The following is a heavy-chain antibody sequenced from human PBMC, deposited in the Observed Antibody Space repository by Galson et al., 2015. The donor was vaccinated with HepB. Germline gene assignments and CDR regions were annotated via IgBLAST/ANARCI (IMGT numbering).Heavy chain of an antibody. D-gene: IGHD2-2*01. CDR2: FDPEDGET. CDR3: ATDRGGPAAMWYYGMDV. J-gene: IGHJ6*02. CDR1: GYTLTELS. V-gene: IGHV1-24*01. Sequence: SVKVSCKVSGYTLTELSMHWVRQAPGKGLEWMGGFDPEDGETIYAQKFQGRVTMTEDTSTDTAYMELSSLRSEDTAVYYCATDRGGPAAMWYYGMDVWGQGTTVTVSS.